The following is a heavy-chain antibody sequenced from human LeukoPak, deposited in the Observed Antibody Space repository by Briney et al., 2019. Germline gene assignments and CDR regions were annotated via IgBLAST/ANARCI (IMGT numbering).Heavy chain of an antibody. CDR1: GFTFSSFY. J-gene: IGHJ4*02. D-gene: IGHD3-16*01. CDR3: ARADLGLFHFDY. Sequence: GGSLRLSCAASGFTFSSFYMNRVRQAPGKGLEWVSTISSSSSYIYYADSVKGRFTISRDNAKNSLYLQMNSLRAEDTAVYYCARADLGLFHFDYWGQGTLVTVSS. CDR2: ISSSSSYI. V-gene: IGHV3-21*01.